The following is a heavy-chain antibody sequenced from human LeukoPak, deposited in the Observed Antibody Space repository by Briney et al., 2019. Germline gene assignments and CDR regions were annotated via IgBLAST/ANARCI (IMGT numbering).Heavy chain of an antibody. J-gene: IGHJ3*02. CDR2: ISSSGSAI. CDR1: GFTFSDYY. V-gene: IGHV3-11*04. Sequence: GGSLRLSCAASGFTFSDYYMSWIRQAPGKGLEWVSYISSSGSAIYYADSVKGRYSVSRDNAKNSLYLQMNSLRAEDTAVYYCASVEVRPGSAFDIWGQGTMVTVSS. D-gene: IGHD1-1*01. CDR3: ASVEVRPGSAFDI.